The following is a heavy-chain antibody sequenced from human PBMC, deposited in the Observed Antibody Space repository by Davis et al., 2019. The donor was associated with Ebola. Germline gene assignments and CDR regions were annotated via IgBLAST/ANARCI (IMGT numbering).Heavy chain of an antibody. CDR2: INPSGGST. Sequence: ASVKVSCKASGYTFTSYYMHWVRQAPGQGLEWMGIINPSGGSTSYAQKFQGRLTMTRDTSTSTVYTELSSLRAEDTAVYYCARDVEAYCGGDCYAGDYWGQGTLVTVSS. CDR3: ARDVEAYCGGDCYAGDY. V-gene: IGHV1-46*01. J-gene: IGHJ4*02. D-gene: IGHD2-21*01. CDR1: GYTFTSYY.